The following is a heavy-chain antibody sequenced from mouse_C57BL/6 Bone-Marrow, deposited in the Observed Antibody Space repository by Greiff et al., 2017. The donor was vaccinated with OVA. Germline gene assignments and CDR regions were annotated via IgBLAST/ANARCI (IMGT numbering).Heavy chain of an antibody. V-gene: IGHV14-3*01. Sequence: VQLQQSVAELVRPGASVKLSCTASGFNIKNTYMHWVKQRPEQGLEWIGRIDPANDNTKYAPKFQGKATMTADKSSNTAYLQLSRLSSEDTAVYCCACWNCGSSIYAMDYWGQGTSVTVSS. J-gene: IGHJ4*01. CDR3: ACWNCGSSIYAMDY. CDR2: IDPANDNT. D-gene: IGHD1-1*01. CDR1: GFNIKNTY.